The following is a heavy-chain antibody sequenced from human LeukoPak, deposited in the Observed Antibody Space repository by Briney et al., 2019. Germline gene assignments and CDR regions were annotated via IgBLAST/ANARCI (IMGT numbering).Heavy chain of an antibody. Sequence: GGSLRLSCAASGFPLRSYSMSWVRQAPGKGLEWVSAISGGGGYTYYADSVKGRFTISRDSSKNTLYLQMNSLRAEDTAVYYCAKEYSGYDFDYWGQGTLVTVSS. J-gene: IGHJ4*02. D-gene: IGHD5-12*01. CDR3: AKEYSGYDFDY. V-gene: IGHV3-23*01. CDR1: GFPLRSYS. CDR2: ISGGGGYT.